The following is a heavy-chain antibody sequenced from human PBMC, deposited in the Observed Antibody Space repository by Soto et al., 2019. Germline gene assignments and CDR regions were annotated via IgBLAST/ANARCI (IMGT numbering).Heavy chain of an antibody. Sequence: EVQLLESGGGLVQPGGSLRLSCAASGFTFSSYAMSWVRQAPGKGLEWVSAISGSGGSTYYADSVKGRFTISRDNSKNTLYLQMNSLRAEDTAVYYCAKVEGLYGRVIAARSFAYWGQGTLVTVSS. CDR2: ISGSGGST. J-gene: IGHJ4*02. V-gene: IGHV3-23*01. CDR1: GFTFSSYA. CDR3: AKVEGLYGRVIAARSFAY. D-gene: IGHD6-6*01.